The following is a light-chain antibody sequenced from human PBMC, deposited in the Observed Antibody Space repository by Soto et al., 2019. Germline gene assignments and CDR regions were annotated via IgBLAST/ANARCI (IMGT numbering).Light chain of an antibody. CDR2: EVS. J-gene: IGLJ2*01. Sequence: QPVLTQPASVSGSPGQSITISCTGTSSDVGGYNYVSWYQQHPGKAPKLMIYEVSNRPSGVSNHFSGSKSGNTASLTISGLQAEDEADYYCSSYTSSSSVVFGGGTQLTVL. CDR1: SSDVGGYNY. V-gene: IGLV2-14*01. CDR3: SSYTSSSSVV.